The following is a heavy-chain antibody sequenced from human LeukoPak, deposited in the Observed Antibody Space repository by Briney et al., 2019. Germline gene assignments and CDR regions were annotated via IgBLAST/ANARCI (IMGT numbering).Heavy chain of an antibody. CDR3: ARLGARDYDFWSVNYYFDY. V-gene: IGHV4-59*01. J-gene: IGHJ4*02. CDR2: IYYSGST. D-gene: IGHD3-3*01. CDR1: GGSISSYY. Sequence: PSETLSLTCTVSGGSISSYYWSWIRQPPGKGLEWIGYIYYSGSTNYNPSLKSRVTISVDTSKNQFSLKLSSVTAADTAVYYCARLGARDYDFWSVNYYFDYWGQGTLVTVSS.